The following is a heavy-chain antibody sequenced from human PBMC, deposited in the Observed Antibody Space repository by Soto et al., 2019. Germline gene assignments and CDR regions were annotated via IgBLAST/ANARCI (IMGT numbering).Heavy chain of an antibody. Sequence: ASVKVSCKXSGYTFTSYGISWVRQAPGQGLEWMGWISAYNGNTNYAQKLQGRVTMTTDTSTSTAYMELRSLRSDDTAVYYCARAIRISYYYDSSGYYGVDYWGQGTLVTV. D-gene: IGHD3-22*01. J-gene: IGHJ4*02. V-gene: IGHV1-18*04. CDR3: ARAIRISYYYDSSGYYGVDY. CDR1: GYTFTSYG. CDR2: ISAYNGNT.